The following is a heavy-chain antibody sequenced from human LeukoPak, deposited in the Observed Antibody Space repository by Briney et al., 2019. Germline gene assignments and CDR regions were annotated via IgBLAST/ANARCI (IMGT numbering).Heavy chain of an antibody. CDR2: ISGSGNTI. Sequence: GGSLRLSCAASGFTFSNYAMSWVRQAPGKGLEWVSAISGSGNTIYYADSVKGRFTISRDNSKNTVYLQMNSLRVEDTAVFYCTHNGGRQWLPYYWGQGTLVTVSS. CDR3: THNGGRQWLPYY. J-gene: IGHJ4*02. V-gene: IGHV3-23*01. CDR1: GFTFSNYA. D-gene: IGHD2-15*01.